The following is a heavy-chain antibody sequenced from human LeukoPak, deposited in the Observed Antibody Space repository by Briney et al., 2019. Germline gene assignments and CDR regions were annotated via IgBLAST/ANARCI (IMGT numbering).Heavy chain of an antibody. CDR2: MEYDGSIK. CDR3: ARDRPHYDILTGYYNPAAFDI. V-gene: IGHV3-30*12. CDR1: GFTFNSYA. J-gene: IGHJ3*02. D-gene: IGHD3-9*01. Sequence: GGSLRLSCAASGFTFNSYAMHWVRQAPGKGLEWVAFMEYDGSIKYYADSVKGRFTISRDNAKNSLYLQMNSLRAEDTAVYYCARDRPHYDILTGYYNPAAFDIWGQGTMVTVSS.